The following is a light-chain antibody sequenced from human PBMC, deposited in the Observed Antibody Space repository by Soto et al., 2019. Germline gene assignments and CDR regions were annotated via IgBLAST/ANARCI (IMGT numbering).Light chain of an antibody. J-gene: IGKJ1*01. CDR2: DAS. CDR1: QSISSW. CDR3: QQYNSYWT. Sequence: DIQMTQSPSTLSASVGDRVTITCRASQSISSWLAWYQQKPGKAPKLLIYDASSLESGVPSRFSGSGSGTELTLSISSLQPDDFETLYCQQYNSYWTVGQGMKLEIK. V-gene: IGKV1-5*01.